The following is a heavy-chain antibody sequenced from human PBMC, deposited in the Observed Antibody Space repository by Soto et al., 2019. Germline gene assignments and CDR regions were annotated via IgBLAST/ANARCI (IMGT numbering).Heavy chain of an antibody. D-gene: IGHD2-2*01. Sequence: QVQLVESGGGVVQPGRSLRLSCAASGFTFSSYGMHWVRQAPGKGLEWVAVIWYDGSNKYYADSVKGRFTISRDNSKNTLYLQMNSLRAEDTAVYYCARDNLGIVVVPAQGDHDAFDIWGQGTMVTVSS. CDR2: IWYDGSNK. J-gene: IGHJ3*02. CDR1: GFTFSSYG. CDR3: ARDNLGIVVVPAQGDHDAFDI. V-gene: IGHV3-33*01.